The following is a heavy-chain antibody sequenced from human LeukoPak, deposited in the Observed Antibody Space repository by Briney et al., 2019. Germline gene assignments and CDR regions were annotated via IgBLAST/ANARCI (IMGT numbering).Heavy chain of an antibody. CDR1: GGSFSGYY. Sequence: ASETLSLTCAVYGGSFSGYYWSWVRHPPGKGLEWIGEINHSGSTNYNPSLKSRVTISVDTSKNQFSLKLSSVTAADTAVYYCASWVYSSSWYWGQGTLVTVSS. J-gene: IGHJ4*02. V-gene: IGHV4-34*01. D-gene: IGHD6-13*01. CDR3: ASWVYSSSWY. CDR2: INHSGST.